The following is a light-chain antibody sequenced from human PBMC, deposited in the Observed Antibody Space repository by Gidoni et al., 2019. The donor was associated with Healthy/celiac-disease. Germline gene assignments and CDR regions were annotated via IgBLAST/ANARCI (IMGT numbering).Light chain of an antibody. CDR1: QSVSSY. V-gene: IGKV3-11*01. CDR3: QQRSNWPPFT. Sequence: EIVLTHSPATLSSSPGERATLSCRASQSVSSYLDWYQQKPGQAPRLLIYDASTRATGIPAKFSGSGSGTEFTLTISSIEHEDFAVYYCQQRSNWPPFTFGPGTKVDIK. CDR2: DAS. J-gene: IGKJ3*01.